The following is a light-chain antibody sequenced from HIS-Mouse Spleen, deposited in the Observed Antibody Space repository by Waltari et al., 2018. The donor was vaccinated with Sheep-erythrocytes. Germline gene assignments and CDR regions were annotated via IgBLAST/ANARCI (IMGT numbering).Light chain of an antibody. CDR3: CSYAGSYNHV. CDR2: DVS. J-gene: IGLJ1*01. Sequence: QSALPQPRSVSGSPGQSVTISCPGTSSDVGGYNSVSWYQQYPGKAPKLMIYDVSKRPSGVPDRFSGSKSGNTASLTISGLQAEDEADYYCCSYAGSYNHVFATGTKVTVL. V-gene: IGLV2-11*01. CDR1: SSDVGGYNS.